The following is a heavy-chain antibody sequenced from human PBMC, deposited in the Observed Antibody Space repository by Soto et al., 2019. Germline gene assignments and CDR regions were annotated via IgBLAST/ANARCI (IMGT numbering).Heavy chain of an antibody. D-gene: IGHD2-2*02. CDR3: ARSDIVVVQAARPMDV. Sequence: ASVKVSCKASGYTFTSYGISWVRQAPRQGLEWMGWISAYNGNTNYAQKLQGRVTMTTDTSTSTAYMELRSLRSDDTAVYYCARSDIVVVQAARPMDVWGQGTTVTVSS. CDR2: ISAYNGNT. CDR1: GYTFTSYG. J-gene: IGHJ6*02. V-gene: IGHV1-18*04.